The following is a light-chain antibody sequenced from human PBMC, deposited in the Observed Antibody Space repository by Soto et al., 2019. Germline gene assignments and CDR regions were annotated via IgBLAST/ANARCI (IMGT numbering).Light chain of an antibody. J-gene: IGKJ2*01. CDR1: QDIRVD. V-gene: IGKV1-6*01. CDR2: AAS. Sequence: AIQLTQSPSSLSASVGDRVTITCRASQDIRVDVGWLQQRPGHAPNLLIYAASTLHTGVPSTFTGSGSGTDFTLTINDLQPEDVATYFCLQDYDFPYTFGQGTKVDIK. CDR3: LQDYDFPYT.